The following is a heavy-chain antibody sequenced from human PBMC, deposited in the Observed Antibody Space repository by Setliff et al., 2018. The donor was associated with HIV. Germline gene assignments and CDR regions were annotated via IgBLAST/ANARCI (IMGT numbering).Heavy chain of an antibody. V-gene: IGHV1-18*01. CDR1: GYMFIAYG. CDR3: ATSFGSGVAPFDN. J-gene: IGHJ4*02. CDR2: IGPYNART. D-gene: IGHD3-10*01. Sequence: GASVKVSCKTSGYMFIAYGMSWVRRAPGQGLEWMGWIGPYNARTEYAQKFQGRGSIFADKSTSTAYLGLNGLTSEDTAIYYCATSFGSGVAPFDNWGQGTLVTVSS.